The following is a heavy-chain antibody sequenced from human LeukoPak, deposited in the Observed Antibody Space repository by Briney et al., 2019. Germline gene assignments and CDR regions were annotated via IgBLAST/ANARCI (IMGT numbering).Heavy chain of an antibody. D-gene: IGHD2-15*01. CDR1: GGSISSSSYY. V-gene: IGHV4-39*07. CDR3: ARGVLGYCSGGSCYARRPSFDY. CDR2: INHSGST. J-gene: IGHJ4*02. Sequence: PSETLSLTCTVSGGSISSSSYYWGWIRQPPGKGLEWIGEINHSGSTNYNPSLKSRVTISVDTSKNQFSLKLSSVTAADTAVYYCARGVLGYCSGGSCYARRPSFDYWGQGTLVTVSS.